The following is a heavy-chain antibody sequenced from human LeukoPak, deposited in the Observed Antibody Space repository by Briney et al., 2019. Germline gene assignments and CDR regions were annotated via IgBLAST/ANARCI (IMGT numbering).Heavy chain of an antibody. CDR3: ARIGEYMVRGVIRPGWFDP. V-gene: IGHV4-39*07. CDR2: IYYSGST. CDR1: GGSISSSSYY. Sequence: PSETLSLTCTVSGGSISSSSYYWGWIRQPPGKGLEWIGSIYYSGSTYYNPSLKSRVTISVDTSKNQFSLKLSSVTAVDTAVYYCARIGEYMVRGVIRPGWFDPWGQGTLVTVSS. J-gene: IGHJ5*02. D-gene: IGHD3-10*01.